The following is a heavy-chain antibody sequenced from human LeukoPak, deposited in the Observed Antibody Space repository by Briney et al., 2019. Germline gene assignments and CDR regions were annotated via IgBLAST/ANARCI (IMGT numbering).Heavy chain of an antibody. J-gene: IGHJ4*02. Sequence: GASGKVSCKASGYTFIGYYMHWVRQAPGQGLEWMGRINPNSGGTNYAQKFQGRVDMTRDTSISTAYMELSRLRSDDTAVYYCARQYCSGGSCYAEYYFDYWGQGTLVTVSS. CDR1: GYTFIGYY. CDR2: INPNSGGT. D-gene: IGHD2-15*01. V-gene: IGHV1-2*06. CDR3: ARQYCSGGSCYAEYYFDY.